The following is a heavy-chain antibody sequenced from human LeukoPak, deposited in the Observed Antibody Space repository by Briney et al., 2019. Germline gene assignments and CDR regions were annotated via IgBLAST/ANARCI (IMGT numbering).Heavy chain of an antibody. V-gene: IGHV3-21*01. CDR1: GFTFSSYS. Sequence: PGGSLRLSCAASGFTFSSYSMIWVRQAPGKGLEWVSSISSSSSYIYYADSVKGRFTISRDNAKNSLYLQMNSQRAEDTAVYYCARVLEYYFDYWGQGTLVTVSS. CDR2: ISSSSSYI. J-gene: IGHJ4*02. D-gene: IGHD3-3*02. CDR3: ARVLEYYFDY.